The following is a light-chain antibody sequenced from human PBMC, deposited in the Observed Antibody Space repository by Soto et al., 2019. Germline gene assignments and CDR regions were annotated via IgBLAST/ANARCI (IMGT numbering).Light chain of an antibody. J-gene: IGLJ2*01. CDR2: EVG. CDR3: ASYTTTSTRVV. Sequence: QSALTQPASVSGSPGQSITISCTGTSSDIGGYNYVSWYQQHPGKVPKLMIYEVGIRPSAVSNRFSGSKSGNTASLTISGLQAEDEADYYCASYTTTSTRVVFGGGTKLTVL. V-gene: IGLV2-14*03. CDR1: SSDIGGYNY.